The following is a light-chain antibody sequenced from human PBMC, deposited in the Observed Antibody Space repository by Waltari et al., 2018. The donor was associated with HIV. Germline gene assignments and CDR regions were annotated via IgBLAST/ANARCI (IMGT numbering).Light chain of an antibody. Sequence: SYELTQPPSVSVSPGQTARITCSGDALPNKYAYWYQQRPGQAPLLVIFKDSERPSGIPERFSGSSSGTTVTLTISRVQAEDEADYYCQSADSSGTYVFGTGTKVTVL. V-gene: IGLV3-25*03. J-gene: IGLJ1*01. CDR3: QSADSSGTYV. CDR1: ALPNKY. CDR2: KDS.